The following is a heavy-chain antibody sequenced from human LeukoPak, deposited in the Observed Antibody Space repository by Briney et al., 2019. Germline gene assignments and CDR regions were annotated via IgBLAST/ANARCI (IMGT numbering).Heavy chain of an antibody. V-gene: IGHV4-59*08. CDR1: GGSIGSYY. Sequence: PSGTLSLTCTVSGGSIGSYYWSWIRQPPGKGLEWIGYIYYSGSTNYNPSLKSRVTISVDTSKNQFSLKLSSVTAADTAVYYCARLGRWLQFPYFDYWGQGTLVTVSS. D-gene: IGHD5-24*01. CDR3: ARLGRWLQFPYFDY. J-gene: IGHJ4*02. CDR2: IYYSGST.